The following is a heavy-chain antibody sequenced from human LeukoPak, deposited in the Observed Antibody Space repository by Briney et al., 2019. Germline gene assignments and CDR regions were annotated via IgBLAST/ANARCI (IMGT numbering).Heavy chain of an antibody. CDR3: ARDMVRGVIPGYYFDY. V-gene: IGHV1-46*01. J-gene: IGHJ4*02. CDR2: INPSGGST. D-gene: IGHD3-10*01. CDR1: GYTFTSYY. Sequence: GASVKVSCKASGYTFTSYYMHWVRQAPGQGLEWMGIINPSGGSTSYAQKFQGRVTMTRDTSTSTVYMELSSLRSEDPAVYYCARDMVRGVIPGYYFDYWGQGTLVTVSS.